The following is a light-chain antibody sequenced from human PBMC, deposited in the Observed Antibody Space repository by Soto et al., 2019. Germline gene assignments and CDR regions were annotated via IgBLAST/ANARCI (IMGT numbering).Light chain of an antibody. J-gene: IGLJ1*01. CDR3: SSYAGSKNFV. CDR2: EVS. Sequence: QSALTQPPSASGSPGQSVTISCTGTSSDVGGYNSVSWYQQHPGKAPKLMIYEVSKRPSGVPDRFSGSKSGNTAFLTVSGLQAEDEDDYYCSSYAGSKNFVFGTGTKLTVL. V-gene: IGLV2-8*01. CDR1: SSDVGGYNS.